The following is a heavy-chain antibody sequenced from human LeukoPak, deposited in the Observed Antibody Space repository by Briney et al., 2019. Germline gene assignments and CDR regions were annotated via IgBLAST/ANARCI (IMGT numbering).Heavy chain of an antibody. J-gene: IGHJ6*02. D-gene: IGHD1-1*01. CDR3: ARHKNAGMDV. CDR1: GGSISSYY. CDR2: IYYSGST. V-gene: IGHV4-59*08. Sequence: SKTLSLTCTVSGGSISSYYWSWIRQPPGKGLEWIGYIYYSGSTNYNPSLKSRVTISVDTSKNQFSLKLSSVTAADTAVYYCARHKNAGMDVWGQGTTVTVSS.